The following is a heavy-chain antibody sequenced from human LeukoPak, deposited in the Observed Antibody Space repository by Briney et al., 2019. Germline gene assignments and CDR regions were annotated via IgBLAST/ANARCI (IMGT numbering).Heavy chain of an antibody. Sequence: PSETLSLTCTVSGGSISSSSYYWGWIRQPPGKGLERIGSIYYSGSTYYNPSLKSRVTISVDTSKNQFSLKLSSVTAADTAVYYCARERVGGDAFDIWGQGTMVTVSS. V-gene: IGHV4-39*07. CDR1: GGSISSSSYY. CDR2: IYYSGST. D-gene: IGHD2-15*01. J-gene: IGHJ3*02. CDR3: ARERVGGDAFDI.